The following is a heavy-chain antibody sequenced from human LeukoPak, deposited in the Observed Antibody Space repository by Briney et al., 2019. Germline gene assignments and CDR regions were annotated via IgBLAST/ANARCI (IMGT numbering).Heavy chain of an antibody. CDR2: ISASSSTI. CDR3: SRELYTEVDW. CDR1: GFTFSRYA. Sequence: GGSLRLSCAASGFTFSRYAMNWVRQAPGKGLEWISYISASSSTIYYADSVKGRFTSSRDNAKNSLYLQMNSLRAEDTAVYYCSRELYTEVDWWCQGTLVTVSS. V-gene: IGHV3-48*01. D-gene: IGHD2-15*01. J-gene: IGHJ4*02.